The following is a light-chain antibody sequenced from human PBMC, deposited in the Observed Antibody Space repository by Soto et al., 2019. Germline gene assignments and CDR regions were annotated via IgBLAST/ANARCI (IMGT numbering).Light chain of an antibody. CDR1: QSVSSF. CDR3: QHRFNWLT. CDR2: DAS. V-gene: IGKV3-11*01. Sequence: EIVLTQSPATLSLSPGERATLSCRASQSVSSFLAWYQQKPGQAPRLLIYDASNRATDIPARFSGRGSGTDFTLTISSLEPEDFAVYYCQHRFNWLTFSGGTKVEIK. J-gene: IGKJ4*01.